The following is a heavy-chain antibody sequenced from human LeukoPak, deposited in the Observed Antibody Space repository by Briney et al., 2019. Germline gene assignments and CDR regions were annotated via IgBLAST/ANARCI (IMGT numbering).Heavy chain of an antibody. CDR2: IIPIFGTA. CDR1: GGTFSGYA. Sequence: SVKVSCKASGGTFSGYAISWVRQAPGQGLEWMGGIIPIFGTANYAQKFQGRVTITADKSTSTAYMELSSLRSEDTAVYYCARATYYYDSSGYYFQDFDYWGQGTLVTVSS. J-gene: IGHJ4*02. D-gene: IGHD3-22*01. V-gene: IGHV1-69*06. CDR3: ARATYYYDSSGYYFQDFDY.